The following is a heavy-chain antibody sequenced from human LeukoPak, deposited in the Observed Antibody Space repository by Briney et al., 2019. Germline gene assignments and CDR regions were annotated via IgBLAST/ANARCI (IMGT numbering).Heavy chain of an antibody. CDR2: IYPGDSDT. Sequence: GESLKISCKGSGYSFTSYWIGWVRQMPGKGLEWMGIIYPGDSDTRYSPSFQGQVTISADKSISTAYLQWGSLKASDTAMYYCARPYCSGGSCYPINYFDYWGQGTLVTVSS. J-gene: IGHJ4*02. CDR1: GYSFTSYW. CDR3: ARPYCSGGSCYPINYFDY. V-gene: IGHV5-51*01. D-gene: IGHD2-15*01.